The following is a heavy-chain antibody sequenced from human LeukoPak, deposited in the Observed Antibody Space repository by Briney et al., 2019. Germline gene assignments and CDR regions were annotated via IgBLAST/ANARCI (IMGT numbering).Heavy chain of an antibody. CDR3: VRDYYRSGTH. J-gene: IGHJ4*02. V-gene: IGHV3-7*01. D-gene: IGHD3-10*01. Sequence: GGSLRLSCAASGFTFSTYWMSWVRQAPGKGLEWVACINEDGSVQYSVDSVKGRFTFSRDNAKNSLYLQMNSLKADDTAVYYCVRDYYRSGTHWGQGTLVSVSS. CDR2: INEDGSVQ. CDR1: GFTFSTYW.